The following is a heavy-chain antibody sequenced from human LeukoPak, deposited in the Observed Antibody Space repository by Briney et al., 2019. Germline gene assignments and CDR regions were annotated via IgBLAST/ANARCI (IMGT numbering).Heavy chain of an antibody. Sequence: PGGSLRLSCAASGFTFSDYYMSWIRQAPGKGLEWVSYISSSGSTIYYADSVKGRFTISRDNAKNSLYLQMNSLRAEDSAVYYCARAADYYDSSGYYSFPDHWGQGTLVTVSS. CDR1: GFTFSDYY. CDR3: ARAADYYDSSGYYSFPDH. D-gene: IGHD3-22*01. J-gene: IGHJ4*02. CDR2: ISSSGSTI. V-gene: IGHV3-11*01.